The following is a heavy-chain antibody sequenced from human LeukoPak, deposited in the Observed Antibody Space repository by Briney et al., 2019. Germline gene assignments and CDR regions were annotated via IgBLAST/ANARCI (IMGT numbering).Heavy chain of an antibody. Sequence: GGSLRLSCAASGFTFSSYAMHWVRQAPGKGLEWVAVISYDGSNKYYADSVKGRFTISRDNSKNTLYLQMNSLRAEDTAVYYCAREVYSSGSGFDPWGQGTLVTVSS. D-gene: IGHD6-19*01. J-gene: IGHJ5*02. CDR3: AREVYSSGSGFDP. CDR2: ISYDGSNK. CDR1: GFTFSSYA. V-gene: IGHV3-30-3*01.